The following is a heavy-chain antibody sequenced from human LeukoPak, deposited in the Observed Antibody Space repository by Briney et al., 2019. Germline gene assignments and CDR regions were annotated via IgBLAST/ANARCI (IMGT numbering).Heavy chain of an antibody. CDR2: LSDTGDSP. J-gene: IGHJ4*02. CDR1: GLTLSNHP. CDR3: AKGDCSSGSCYFDY. V-gene: IGHV3-23*01. D-gene: IGHD2-15*01. Sequence: PGGSLRLSCAASGLTLSNHPMYWVRQAPGKRLEWVSSLSDTGDSPHYADSVKGRFTISRDSARSALYLQMNSLRAEDTAVYYCAKGDCSSGSCYFDYWGQGSQVTVSS.